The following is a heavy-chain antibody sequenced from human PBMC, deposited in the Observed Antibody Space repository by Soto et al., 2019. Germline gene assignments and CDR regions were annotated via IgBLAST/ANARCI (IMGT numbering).Heavy chain of an antibody. CDR2: IYYSGST. CDR1: GGSISSSSYY. J-gene: IGHJ4*02. V-gene: IGHV4-39*01. D-gene: IGHD6-13*01. CDR3: VRIRIAAAGMGGFDY. Sequence: SETLSLTCTVSGGSISSSSYYWGWIRQPPGKGLEWIGSIYYSGSTHYNPSLKSRVTISVDTSKNQFSLKLSSVTAADTAVYYCVRIRIAAAGMGGFDYWGQGTLVTVSS.